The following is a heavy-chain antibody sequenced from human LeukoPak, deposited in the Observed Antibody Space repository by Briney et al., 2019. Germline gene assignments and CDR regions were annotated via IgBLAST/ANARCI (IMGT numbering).Heavy chain of an antibody. D-gene: IGHD5-24*01. CDR3: AKGISADGYNFERGADY. V-gene: IGHV3-23*01. CDR1: GFSFVTYV. CDR2: VGGDGHVT. J-gene: IGHJ4*02. Sequence: GGSLRLSCAASGFSFVTYVMSWVRRAPGKGLAWVSSVGGDGHVTYYADSVKGRFTISRDNSQHTLFLQMDSLRVEDTAIYYCAKGISADGYNFERGADYWGQGSQVSVSS.